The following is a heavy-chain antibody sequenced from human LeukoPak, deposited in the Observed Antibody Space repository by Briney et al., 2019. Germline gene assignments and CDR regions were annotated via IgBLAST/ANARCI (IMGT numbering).Heavy chain of an antibody. Sequence: GESLEISCKVSGYTFINYWTGWVRQMPGKGLEWMGIIYPGDSDTRYSPSFQGQVTISADKSISTAYLQWSSLKASDTAMYFCARHDSAGGFDFWGQGTLVTVSS. V-gene: IGHV5-51*01. CDR3: ARHDSAGGFDF. D-gene: IGHD1-14*01. CDR1: GYTFINYW. CDR2: IYPGDSDT. J-gene: IGHJ4*02.